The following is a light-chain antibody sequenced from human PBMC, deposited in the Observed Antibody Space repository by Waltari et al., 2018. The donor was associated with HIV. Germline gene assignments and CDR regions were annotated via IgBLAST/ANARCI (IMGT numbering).Light chain of an antibody. J-gene: IGKJ3*01. Sequence: DIVMTQSPDSLAVSLGERATINCKSRQSVFYNSNNKNYLAWYQHKPGQPPKLLINWASTRKSGVPDRFSGSGSGTDFILTINSLQPEDVAVYYCQQYYNLHTFGPGTKVEIK. V-gene: IGKV4-1*01. CDR2: WAS. CDR3: QQYYNLHT. CDR1: QSVFYNSNNKNY.